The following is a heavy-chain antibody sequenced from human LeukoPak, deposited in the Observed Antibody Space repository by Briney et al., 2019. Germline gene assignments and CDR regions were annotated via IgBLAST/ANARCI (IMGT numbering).Heavy chain of an antibody. Sequence: GASVKVSCKASGYTFTSYGISWVRQAPGQGLEWMGWISAYNGNTNYAQKLQGRVTMTTDTSTSTAYMELRSLRSDDTAVYYCARGYDILTGYQNWFDPWGQGTLVTVSS. V-gene: IGHV1-18*01. CDR3: ARGYDILTGYQNWFDP. CDR2: ISAYNGNT. CDR1: GYTFTSYG. D-gene: IGHD3-9*01. J-gene: IGHJ5*02.